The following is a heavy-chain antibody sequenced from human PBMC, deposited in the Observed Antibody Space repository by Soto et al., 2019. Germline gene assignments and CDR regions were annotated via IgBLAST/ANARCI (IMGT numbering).Heavy chain of an antibody. Sequence: GGSLRLSCAASGFIFMSFGMNWVRQAPGRGLEWVSSISSSSSFIYYADSVKGRFTISRDNAKNSLYLEMDSLRAEGTAVYYCARVYFYGMDVWGQGTTVTVSS. V-gene: IGHV3-21*01. CDR2: ISSSSSFI. CDR3: ARVYFYGMDV. CDR1: GFIFMSFG. J-gene: IGHJ6*02.